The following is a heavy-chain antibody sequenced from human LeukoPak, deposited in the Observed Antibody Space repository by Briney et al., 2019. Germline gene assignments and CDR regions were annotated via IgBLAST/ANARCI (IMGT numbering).Heavy chain of an antibody. J-gene: IGHJ4*02. CDR2: IYYSGST. Sequence: SETLSLTCTVSGGSISSHYWSWIRQPPGKGLEWIGYIYYSGSTDYNPSLKSRVTISVDTSKNQFSLKLSSVTAADTAVYYCARASRDYYDSSGYYSIDYWGQGTLVTVSS. D-gene: IGHD3-22*01. CDR3: ARASRDYYDSSGYYSIDY. V-gene: IGHV4-59*11. CDR1: GGSISSHY.